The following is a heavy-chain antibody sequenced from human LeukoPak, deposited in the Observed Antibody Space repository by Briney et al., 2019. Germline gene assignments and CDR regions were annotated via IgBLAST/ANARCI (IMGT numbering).Heavy chain of an antibody. J-gene: IGHJ6*03. V-gene: IGHV1-69*06. Sequence: AASVKVSCKASGYTFTDYSLHWVRQAPGQGLEWMGGIIPIFGTANYAQKFQGRITITADKSTSTAYMELSSLRSEDTAVYYCARVGYCSGGSCYYYYYYMDVWGKGTTVTVSS. CDR1: GYTFTDYS. CDR2: IIPIFGTA. D-gene: IGHD2-15*01. CDR3: ARVGYCSGGSCYYYYYYMDV.